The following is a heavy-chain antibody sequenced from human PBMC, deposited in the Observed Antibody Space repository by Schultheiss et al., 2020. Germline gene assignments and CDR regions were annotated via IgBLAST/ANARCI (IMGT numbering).Heavy chain of an antibody. D-gene: IGHD3-3*01. Sequence: GESLKISCAASGFTFSSYAMHWVRQAPGKGLEWVAIISYDGSSKYYADSVKGRFTISRDNAKNSLYLQMNSLRAEDTAVYYCARATRSMAPFDPWGQGTLVTVSS. CDR1: GFTFSSYA. J-gene: IGHJ5*02. CDR3: ARATRSMAPFDP. V-gene: IGHV3-30*07. CDR2: ISYDGSSK.